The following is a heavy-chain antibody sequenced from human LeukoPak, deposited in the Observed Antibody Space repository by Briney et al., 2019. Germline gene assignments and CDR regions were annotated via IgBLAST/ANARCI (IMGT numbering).Heavy chain of an antibody. D-gene: IGHD2-2*01. CDR2: ISSSSSTM. V-gene: IGHV3-48*01. CDR3: ARDRTSDGGY. Sequence: GGSLRLSCEASGFIFSSYSMNWVRQAPGKGLEWVSYISSSSSTMYYADSVKGRFTISRDNAKNSLFLQINSLRAEDTAVYYCARDRTSDGGYWGQGTLVTVSS. CDR1: GFIFSSYS. J-gene: IGHJ4*02.